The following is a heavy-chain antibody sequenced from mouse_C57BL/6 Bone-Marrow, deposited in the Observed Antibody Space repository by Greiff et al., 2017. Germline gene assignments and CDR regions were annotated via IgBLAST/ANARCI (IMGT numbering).Heavy chain of an antibody. CDR2: IYPGNGDS. V-gene: IGHV1-12*01. D-gene: IGHD1-1*01. Sequence: QVQLQQSGAELVRPGASVKMSCKASGYTFTSYNMHWVKQTPRQGLEWIGAIYPGNGDSSYNQKFKGKATLTVDKSASTAYRQLSSVTSEDSAVYMCARSEDGSSYGYFDVWGTGTTVTVSS. CDR1: GYTFTSYN. CDR3: ARSEDGSSYGYFDV. J-gene: IGHJ1*03.